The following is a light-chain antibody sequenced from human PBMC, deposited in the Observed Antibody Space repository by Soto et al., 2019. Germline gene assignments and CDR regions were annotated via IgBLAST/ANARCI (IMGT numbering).Light chain of an antibody. V-gene: IGKV3-20*01. CDR1: QSVSSSY. CDR3: QQYNNWPIT. Sequence: DIVFTQSPGTLSLSPVEMATLSCRASQSVSSSYLAWYQQKPGQAPRLLIYGASSRATGIPDRLSGSGSGTDFTLTISSLQSEDFAVYHCQQYNNWPITFGQGTRLEIK. J-gene: IGKJ5*01. CDR2: GAS.